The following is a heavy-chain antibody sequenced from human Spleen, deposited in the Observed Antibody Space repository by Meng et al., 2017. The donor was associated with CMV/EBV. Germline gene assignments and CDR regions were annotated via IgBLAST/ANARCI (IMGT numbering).Heavy chain of an antibody. CDR1: GFTFGNYW. Sequence: ETLSLTCAASGFTFGNYWMHWVRQAPGKGLVWVSRINGDGSSTSYADSVKGRFTISRDNAKNTLHLQMNSLRAEDTAVYYCARDRGGSYSYYYYGMDVWGQGTTVTVSS. J-gene: IGHJ6*02. CDR3: ARDRGGSYSYYYYGMDV. V-gene: IGHV3-74*01. D-gene: IGHD1-26*01. CDR2: INGDGSST.